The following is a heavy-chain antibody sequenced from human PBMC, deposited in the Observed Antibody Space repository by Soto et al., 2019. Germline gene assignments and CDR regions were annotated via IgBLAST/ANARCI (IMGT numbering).Heavy chain of an antibody. V-gene: IGHV3-30-3*01. Sequence: GGSLRLSCAASGFTFSTYAMHWVRQAPGKGLEWVAAISYDGTNKYYADSVKGRFTISRDNSKNTLYLQMNSLRAEDTAVYYCARILAPRDAFDVWGQGAMVTVSS. CDR1: GFTFSTYA. CDR2: ISYDGTNK. CDR3: ARILAPRDAFDV. D-gene: IGHD6-6*01. J-gene: IGHJ3*01.